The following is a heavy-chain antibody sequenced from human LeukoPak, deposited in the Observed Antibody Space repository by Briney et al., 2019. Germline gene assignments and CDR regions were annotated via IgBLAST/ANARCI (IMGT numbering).Heavy chain of an antibody. V-gene: IGHV3-23*01. CDR1: GFTFSSYW. Sequence: PGGSLRLSCAASGFTFSSYWMHWVRQAPGKGLEWVSGISVSGGSTYYADSVKGRFTISRDNSKNTLYLQMNSLRAEDTAVYYCAKGGYSSGWYQHYWGQGTLVTVSS. CDR2: ISVSGGST. D-gene: IGHD6-19*01. J-gene: IGHJ4*02. CDR3: AKGGYSSGWYQHY.